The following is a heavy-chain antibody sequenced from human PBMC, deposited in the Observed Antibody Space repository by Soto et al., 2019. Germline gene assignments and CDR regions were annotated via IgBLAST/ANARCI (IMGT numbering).Heavy chain of an antibody. CDR3: AKDPKCCTIGSHFLDNWFDP. Sequence: QVHLVESGGGVVQPGRSLRLSCAAPGFTFSNYGMHRVRQTPGKGREWVAVISYDGGHEFYTDSVKGRFTISRDNSKNPLYLQMNSLKTEDTAMYYCAKDPKCCTIGSHFLDNWFDPWGQGTLVTVSS. V-gene: IGHV3-30*18. CDR2: ISYDGGHE. CDR1: GFTFSNYG. D-gene: IGHD2-8*01. J-gene: IGHJ5*02.